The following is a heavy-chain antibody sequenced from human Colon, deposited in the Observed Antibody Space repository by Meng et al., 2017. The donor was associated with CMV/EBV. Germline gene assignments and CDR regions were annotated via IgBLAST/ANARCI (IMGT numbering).Heavy chain of an antibody. V-gene: IGHV4-34*01. CDR1: GGSFWGYS. D-gene: IGHD3-10*01. J-gene: IGHJ4*02. CDR2: INHSGST. CDR3: ARGLYGSGRHQIDY. Sequence: PQWGVGRLKPSWPLSLPCAVYGGSFWGYSWSWIRQPPGKGLEWIGEINHSGSTNYNPSLKSRVTISVDTSKNQFSLKLSSVTAADTAVYYCARGLYGSGRHQIDYWGQGTLVTVSS.